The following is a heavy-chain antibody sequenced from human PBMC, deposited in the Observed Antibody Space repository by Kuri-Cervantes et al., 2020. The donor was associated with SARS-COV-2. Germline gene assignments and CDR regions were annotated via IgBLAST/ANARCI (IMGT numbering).Heavy chain of an antibody. J-gene: IGHJ3*02. D-gene: IGHD1-1*01. V-gene: IGHV3-48*03. CDR3: AIIGTLYNFDAFDI. CDR1: GFTFSSYE. CDR2: ISSSGSTI. Sequence: GESLKISCAASGFTFSSYEMNWVRQAPGKGLGWVSYISSSGSTIYYADSVKGRFTISRDNAKNSLYLQMNSLRAEDTAVYYCAIIGTLYNFDAFDIWGQGTMVTVSS.